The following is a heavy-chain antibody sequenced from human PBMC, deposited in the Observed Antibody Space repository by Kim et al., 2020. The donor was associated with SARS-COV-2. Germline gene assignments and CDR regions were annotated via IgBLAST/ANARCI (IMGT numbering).Heavy chain of an antibody. J-gene: IGHJ4*02. V-gene: IGHV3-7*03. D-gene: IGHD3-10*01. CDR3: AREYGSGSGGFDY. Sequence: GGSLRLSCAASGFTFTSYWMTWVRQTPGKGLEWVATIKEDGSEKYYVDSVKGRFTVSRDNAKNSLHLQMNSLRAEDTAVYYCAREYGSGSGGFDYWGQGTLVTVAS. CDR1: GFTFTSYW. CDR2: IKEDGSEK.